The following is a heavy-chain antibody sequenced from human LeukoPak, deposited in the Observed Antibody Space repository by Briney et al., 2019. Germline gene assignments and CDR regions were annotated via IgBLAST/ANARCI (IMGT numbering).Heavy chain of an antibody. CDR3: AVASVATIDY. Sequence: SQTLSLTCTVSGGSISSGGYYWSWIRQHPGKGLEWIGYIYYSGSTYYNPSLKSRVTISVDTSKNQFSLKLSSVTAADTAVYYGAVASVATIDYWGQGTLVTVSS. CDR2: IYYSGST. CDR1: GGSISSGGYY. D-gene: IGHD5-12*01. V-gene: IGHV4-31*03. J-gene: IGHJ4*02.